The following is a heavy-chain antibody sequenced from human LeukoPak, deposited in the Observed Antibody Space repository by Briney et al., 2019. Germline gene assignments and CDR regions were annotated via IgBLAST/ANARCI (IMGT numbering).Heavy chain of an antibody. CDR1: GGSINSYY. CDR2: IYYSGST. Sequence: PSETLSLTCTVSGGSINSYYWSWIRQPPGKGLEWIGYIYYSGSTNYNPSLKSRVTISVDTSKNQFSLKLSSVTAADTAVYYCARGVPFNYGSGSSPFDYWGQGTLVTVSS. V-gene: IGHV4-59*12. J-gene: IGHJ4*02. CDR3: ARGVPFNYGSGSSPFDY. D-gene: IGHD3-10*01.